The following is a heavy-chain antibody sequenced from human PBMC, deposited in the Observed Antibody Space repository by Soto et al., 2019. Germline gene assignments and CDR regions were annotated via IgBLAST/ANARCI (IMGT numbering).Heavy chain of an antibody. J-gene: IGHJ6*02. CDR1: GFRFNDLG. Sequence: GGSLRLSCAVSGFRFNDLGFHWVRQAPGKGLHGVAVISSDGNEKYYVESVKGRFTISRDNSNNMLYLEMSSLRPEDAAVYYCARGCTNYVRCVVDDCGRGSTVADSS. CDR3: ARGCTNYVRCVVDD. V-gene: IGHV3-30*03. D-gene: IGHD4-4*01. CDR2: ISSDGNEK.